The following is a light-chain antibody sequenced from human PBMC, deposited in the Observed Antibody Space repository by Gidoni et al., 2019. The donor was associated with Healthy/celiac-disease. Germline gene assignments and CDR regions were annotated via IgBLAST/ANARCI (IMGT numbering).Light chain of an antibody. CDR2: GAS. CDR3: QQYNNWPPIT. Sequence: EIVITQSPATLSVSPGERATLSCRASQSVSSNLDWYQQKPGQAPRLLIYGASTRATGIPARLSGSGSGKEFTLTISSLQSEDFAVYYCQQYNNWPPITFGQGTRLEIK. CDR1: QSVSSN. J-gene: IGKJ5*01. V-gene: IGKV3-15*01.